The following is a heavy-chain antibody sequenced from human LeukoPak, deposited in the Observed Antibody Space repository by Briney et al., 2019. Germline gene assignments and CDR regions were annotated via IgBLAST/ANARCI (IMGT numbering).Heavy chain of an antibody. CDR2: INPNSDYT. V-gene: IGHV1-2*02. D-gene: IGHD2-21*01. CDR1: GYTFTDYY. Sequence: ASVKVSCKASGYTFTDYYIHWVRQAPGQGLEWMGWINPNSDYTFYAQKFQGRVTLTRDTSISSVYMELTTLTSDDTALYYCAVAPGDYWGQGTLVSVSS. J-gene: IGHJ4*02. CDR3: AVAPGDY.